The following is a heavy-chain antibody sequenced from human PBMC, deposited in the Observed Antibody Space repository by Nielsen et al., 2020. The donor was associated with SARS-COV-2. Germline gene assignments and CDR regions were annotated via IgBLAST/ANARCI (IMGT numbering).Heavy chain of an antibody. CDR1: GDSISSGDYY. Sequence: SETLSLTCTVSGDSISSGDYYWSWLRQPPGKGLEWITYIYHSGSTYYNPSLQSRVSISVDTSKNQFSLNLSSVTAADTAMYYCAIGTKSYYDFWTGSYYYYYYMDVWGKGTTVTVSS. J-gene: IGHJ6*03. CDR3: AIGTKSYYDFWTGSYYYYYYMDV. D-gene: IGHD3-3*01. V-gene: IGHV4-30-4*01. CDR2: IYHSGST.